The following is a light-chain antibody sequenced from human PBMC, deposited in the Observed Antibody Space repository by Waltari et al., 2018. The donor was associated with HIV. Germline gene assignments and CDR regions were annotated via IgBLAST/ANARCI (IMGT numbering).Light chain of an antibody. CDR3: AVWDDTLNGPV. CDR1: TSNVGSHY. V-gene: IGLV1-47*01. Sequence: QSVLTQPPSTSGTSGQRVTISCSGSTSNVGSHYIYWYRQFPGAAPNLLIYRNNQRPSGVADRFSGSKSGTSASLAISGLRSGDEADYYCAVWDDTLNGPVFGGGTRVTVL. J-gene: IGLJ2*01. CDR2: RNN.